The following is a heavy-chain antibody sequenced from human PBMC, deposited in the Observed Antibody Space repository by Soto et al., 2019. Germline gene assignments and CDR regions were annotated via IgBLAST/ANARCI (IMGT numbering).Heavy chain of an antibody. J-gene: IGHJ5*02. D-gene: IGHD4-17*01. CDR2: ITPLFGTA. CDR1: GGTFSCYA. Sequence: QVQLVQSGAEVKKPGSSVKVSCGGTFSCYAISWVRQAPGQGLEWVGGITPLFGTATYAQNFQGRVTITADASTNTAYMELSSLRSEDTAVYYCARGPDYGDRGGWLDPWGQGTLITVSS. CDR3: ARGPDYGDRGGWLDP. V-gene: IGHV1-69*01.